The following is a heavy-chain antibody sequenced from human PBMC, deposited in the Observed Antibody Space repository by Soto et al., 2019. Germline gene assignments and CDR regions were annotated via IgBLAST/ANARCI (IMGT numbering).Heavy chain of an antibody. Sequence: GASVKLSCKASGYTFLSYGISWVRQAPGQGLEWVGWISAYSGNTDYAQRLQDRVTLTTDTSTSTAYMELRNLRSDDTAVYYCARNPSGSSFDSWGQGTLVTVSS. CDR2: ISAYSGNT. CDR3: ARNPSGSSFDS. V-gene: IGHV1-18*01. CDR1: GYTFLSYG. D-gene: IGHD1-26*01. J-gene: IGHJ4*02.